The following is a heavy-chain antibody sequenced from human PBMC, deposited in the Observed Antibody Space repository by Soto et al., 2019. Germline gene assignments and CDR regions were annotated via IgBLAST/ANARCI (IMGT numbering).Heavy chain of an antibody. CDR1: GYTFTSYG. Sequence: ASVKVSCKASGYTFTSYGISWVRQAPGQGLEWMGWISAYNGNTNYAQKLQGRVTMTTDTSTSTAYMELRSLRSDDTAVYYCARVSANYDFWSGYSANYWGQGTLVTVSS. J-gene: IGHJ4*02. V-gene: IGHV1-18*01. D-gene: IGHD3-3*01. CDR3: ARVSANYDFWSGYSANY. CDR2: ISAYNGNT.